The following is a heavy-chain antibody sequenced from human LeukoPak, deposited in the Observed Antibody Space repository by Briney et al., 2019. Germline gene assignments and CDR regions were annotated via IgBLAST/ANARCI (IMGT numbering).Heavy chain of an antibody. V-gene: IGHV1-46*01. J-gene: IGHJ6*02. D-gene: IGHD1-26*01. CDR3: AREGGGGSLAYYYYGMDV. Sequence: GSVKVSCKASGYTFTSYYMHWVRQAPGQGLEWMGIINPSGGSTSYAQKFQGRVTMTRDTSTSTVYMELSSLRSEDTAVYYCAREGGGGSLAYYYYGMDVWGQGTTVTVSS. CDR1: GYTFTSYY. CDR2: INPSGGST.